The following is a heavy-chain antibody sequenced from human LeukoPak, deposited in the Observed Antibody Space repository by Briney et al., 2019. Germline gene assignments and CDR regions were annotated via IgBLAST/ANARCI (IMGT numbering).Heavy chain of an antibody. CDR1: GFTFSNYD. J-gene: IGHJ5*02. Sequence: ASVKVSCKASGFTFSNYDINWVRQAPGQGLEWMGWMNPNSGNTGYAQKFQGRVTMTRNTSISTAYMELSSLRSEDTAVYYCARVGGSYSRWFDPWGQGTLVTVSS. D-gene: IGHD1-26*01. CDR2: MNPNSGNT. V-gene: IGHV1-8*01. CDR3: ARVGGSYSRWFDP.